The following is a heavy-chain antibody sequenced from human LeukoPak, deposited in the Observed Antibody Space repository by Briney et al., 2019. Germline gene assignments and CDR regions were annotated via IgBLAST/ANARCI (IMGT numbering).Heavy chain of an antibody. CDR2: INHIGSA. CDR3: ARGPGYSSGWYGGYFQH. CDR1: VGSFSGYY. Sequence: SETLSLTCAVYVGSFSGYYWSWIRQPPGKGLEWIGEINHIGSANYNPSLESQVTISVVTSKNQFSLKLSSVTAADTAVYYCARGPGYSSGWYGGYFQHWGQGTLVTVSS. J-gene: IGHJ1*01. D-gene: IGHD6-13*01. V-gene: IGHV4-34*01.